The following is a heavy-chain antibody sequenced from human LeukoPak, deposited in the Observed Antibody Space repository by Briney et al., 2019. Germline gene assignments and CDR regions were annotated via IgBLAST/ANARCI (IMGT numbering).Heavy chain of an antibody. CDR2: IGIGGDT. D-gene: IGHD2-21*02. J-gene: IGHJ4*02. CDR1: GFTSSSYD. V-gene: IGHV3-13*01. CDR3: ARGGIPVTGIDEVDY. Sequence: GGSLRLSCAASGFTSSSYDMHWVRQATGKGLEWVSAIGIGGDTYYPGSVKGRFTISRENAKNSLYLQMNSLRAGDTAVYYCARGGIPVTGIDEVDYWGQGTLVTVSS.